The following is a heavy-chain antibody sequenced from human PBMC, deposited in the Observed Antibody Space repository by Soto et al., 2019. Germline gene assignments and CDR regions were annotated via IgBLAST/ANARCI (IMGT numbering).Heavy chain of an antibody. Sequence: PGESLKISCKGSGYSFTSYWISWVRQMPGKGLEWMGRIDPSDSYTNYSPSFQGHVTISADKSISTAYLQWSSLEASDTAMYYCARIAAAYYYYYGMDVWGQGTTVTV. J-gene: IGHJ6*02. CDR2: IDPSDSYT. D-gene: IGHD6-13*01. V-gene: IGHV5-10-1*01. CDR1: GYSFTSYW. CDR3: ARIAAAYYYYYGMDV.